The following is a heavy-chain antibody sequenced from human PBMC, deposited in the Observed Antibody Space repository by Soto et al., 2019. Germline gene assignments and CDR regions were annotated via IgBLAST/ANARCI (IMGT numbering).Heavy chain of an antibody. J-gene: IGHJ6*02. D-gene: IGHD2-2*01. CDR2: ISFDGSNK. V-gene: IGHV3-30-3*01. CDR1: GFTFISYA. Sequence: WGSLRLSCAASGFTFISYAMHFFGQAPFKWLEGVAVISFDGSNKYYADSVKGRFTISRDNSKNTLYLQMNSLRAEDTAVYYCANIVVVPAALPLDVWGQGTTVTVSS. CDR3: ANIVVVPAALPLDV.